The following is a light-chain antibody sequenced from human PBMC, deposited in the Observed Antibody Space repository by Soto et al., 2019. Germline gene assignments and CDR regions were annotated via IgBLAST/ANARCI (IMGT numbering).Light chain of an antibody. CDR3: QSYERSLSGFV. CDR2: GDY. CDR1: SXNIGADYD. V-gene: IGLV1-40*01. J-gene: IGLJ1*01. Sequence: QSVLTQPPSVSGAPGQRVTISCTGSSXNIGADYDVHWYQHLPGTAPKLLIFGDYNRPSGVPDRISGSRSGTSASLAITGLQAEDEADYYCQSYERSLSGFVFGTGTKVTVL.